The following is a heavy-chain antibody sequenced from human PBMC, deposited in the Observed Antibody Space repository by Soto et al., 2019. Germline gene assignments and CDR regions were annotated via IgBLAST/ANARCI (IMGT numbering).Heavy chain of an antibody. D-gene: IGHD1-1*01. CDR2: ISGSGGST. CDR3: AKGGFYNSAGDYSYYGMDV. CDR1: GFTFSSYA. Sequence: VGSLRLSCAASGFTFSSYAMSWVRQAPGKGLEWVSGISGSGGSTYYADSVKGQFTISRDNSKNTLYLQMNSLRAEDTAVYYCAKGGFYNSAGDYSYYGMDVWGQGTTVTVSS. V-gene: IGHV3-23*01. J-gene: IGHJ6*02.